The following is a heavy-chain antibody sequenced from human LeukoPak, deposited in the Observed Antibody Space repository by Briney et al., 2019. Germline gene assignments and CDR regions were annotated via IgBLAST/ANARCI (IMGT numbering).Heavy chain of an antibody. D-gene: IGHD6-19*01. CDR1: GGTFSSYG. J-gene: IGHJ4*02. CDR3: ARGIAVAAASPIDY. Sequence: ASVKVSCKASGGTFSSYGISWVRQAPGQGLEWMGWISAYNGNTNYAQKLQGRVTMTTDTSTSTAYMELRSLRSDDTAVYYCARGIAVAAASPIDYWGQGTLVTVSS. V-gene: IGHV1-18*01. CDR2: ISAYNGNT.